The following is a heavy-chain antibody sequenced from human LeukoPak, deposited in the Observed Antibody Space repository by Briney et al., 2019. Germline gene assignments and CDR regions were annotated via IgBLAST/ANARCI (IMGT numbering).Heavy chain of an antibody. CDR1: GFTVSSNY. V-gene: IGHV3-23*01. Sequence: PGGSLRLSCAASGFTVSSNYMSWVRQAPGKGLEWASAISGSGGSTYYADSVKGRFTISRDNSKNTLYLQMNSLRAEDTAVYYCAKDHESYFDYWGQGTLVTVSS. CDR2: ISGSGGST. J-gene: IGHJ4*02. CDR3: AKDHESYFDY.